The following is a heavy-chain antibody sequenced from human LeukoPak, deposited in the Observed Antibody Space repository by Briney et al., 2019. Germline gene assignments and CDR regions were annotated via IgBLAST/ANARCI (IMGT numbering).Heavy chain of an antibody. Sequence: GGSLRLSCAASGFTFSSYAMSWVRQAPGKGLEWVSAISGSGGSTYYADSVKGRFTISRDNSKNTLYLQMNSLRAEDTAVYYCARAPGTNYYYGMDVWAKGPRSPSP. CDR3: ARAPGTNYYYGMDV. V-gene: IGHV3-23*01. J-gene: IGHJ6*02. CDR2: ISGSGGST. D-gene: IGHD6-13*01. CDR1: GFTFSSYA.